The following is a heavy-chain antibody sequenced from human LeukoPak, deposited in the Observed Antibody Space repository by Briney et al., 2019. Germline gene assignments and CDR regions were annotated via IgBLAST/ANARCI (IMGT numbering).Heavy chain of an antibody. Sequence: SETLSLTCTVSGGSISTYFWSWIRQPPGRGLEWIGYVYYSGSTNYNPSLKSRVTILVDTSKNQFSLKLTSVTAADTAVYYCARSALDTSRSYYNPQPFDYCGQGTLVTVSS. V-gene: IGHV4-59*01. CDR2: VYYSGST. CDR1: GGSISTYF. J-gene: IGHJ4*02. CDR3: ARSALDTSRSYYNPQPFDY. D-gene: IGHD3-10*01.